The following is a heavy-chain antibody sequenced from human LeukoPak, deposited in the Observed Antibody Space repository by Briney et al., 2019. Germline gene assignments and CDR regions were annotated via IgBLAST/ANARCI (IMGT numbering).Heavy chain of an antibody. J-gene: IGHJ6*03. V-gene: IGHV4-34*01. CDR1: GGSFSGCY. CDR2: INHSGST. CDR3: ARDRAILTGYYYYYYYYMDV. Sequence: SETLSLTCAVYGGSFSGCYWSWIRQPPGKGLEWIGEINHSGSTNYNPSLKSRVTMSVDTSKNQFSLKLSSVTAADTAVYYCARDRAILTGYYYYYYYYMDVWGKGTTVTIS. D-gene: IGHD3-9*01.